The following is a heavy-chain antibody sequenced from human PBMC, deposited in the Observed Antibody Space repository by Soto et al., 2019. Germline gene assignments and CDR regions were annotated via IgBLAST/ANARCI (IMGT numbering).Heavy chain of an antibody. Sequence: SETLSLTCSVSGGSISSPSYYWGWIRQPPGKGLEWIGSIYYSGNTYYNPSLKSRVTIFVDTSRNQFSLKVNSVTAADTAVYFCARVPGITTFRRDYWGQGTLVTVYS. CDR2: IYYSGNT. V-gene: IGHV4-39*01. D-gene: IGHD1-1*01. J-gene: IGHJ4*02. CDR1: GGSISSPSYY. CDR3: ARVPGITTFRRDY.